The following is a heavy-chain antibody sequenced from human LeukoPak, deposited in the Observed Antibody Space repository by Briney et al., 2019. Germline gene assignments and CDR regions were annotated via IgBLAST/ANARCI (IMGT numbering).Heavy chain of an antibody. CDR1: GYTFTSYG. CDR2: ISAYSGNT. CDR3: ARETDQKTASDY. D-gene: IGHD5-18*01. Sequence: ASVKVSCKASGYTFTSYGISWVRQAPGQGLEWMGWISAYSGNTNYAQKLQGRVTMTTDTSTSTAYMELRSLRSDDTAVYYCARETDQKTASDYWGQGTLVTVSS. J-gene: IGHJ4*02. V-gene: IGHV1-18*01.